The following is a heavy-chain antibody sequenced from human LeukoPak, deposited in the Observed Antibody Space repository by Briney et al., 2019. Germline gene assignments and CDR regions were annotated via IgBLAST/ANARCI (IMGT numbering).Heavy chain of an antibody. V-gene: IGHV3-15*01. J-gene: IGHJ3*02. CDR3: TTAPRGYCSGGSCSYAFDI. Sequence: GGSLRLSSAASTFTFSNAWMSWVRQAPGKGLEWVGRIKSKSDGGTTDYAAPVKGRFTIARDDSKNTLYLQMNSLKTEDTAVYYCTTAPRGYCSGGSCSYAFDIWGQGTMVTVSS. CDR1: TFTFSNAW. D-gene: IGHD2-15*01. CDR2: IKSKSDGGTT.